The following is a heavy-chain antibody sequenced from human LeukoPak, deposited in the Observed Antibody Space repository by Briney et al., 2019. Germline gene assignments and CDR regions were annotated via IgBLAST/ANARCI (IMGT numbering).Heavy chain of an antibody. CDR1: GHSIINSYY. CDR3: ARVNVAGLDY. CDR2: IYHTGAT. J-gene: IGHJ4*02. Sequence: SETLSLTCTVSGHSIINSYYWGWIRQPPGKGLEWIGSIYHTGATYYNPSLKSRVTISVDTSKNQFSLKLNSVTAADTAVYYCARVNVAGLDYWGQGTLVTVSS. V-gene: IGHV4-38-2*02. D-gene: IGHD6-19*01.